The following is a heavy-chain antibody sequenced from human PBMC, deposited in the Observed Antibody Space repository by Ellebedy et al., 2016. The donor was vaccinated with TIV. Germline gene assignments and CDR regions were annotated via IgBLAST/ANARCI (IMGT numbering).Heavy chain of an antibody. D-gene: IGHD5-12*01. CDR3: VRAPRGQYYFDF. CDR1: GFSFSGYG. V-gene: IGHV3-30*03. J-gene: IGHJ4*02. CDR2: ISFDGKRK. Sequence: GGSLRLSXVASGFSFSGYGMHWVRQAPGKGLEWLTFISFDGKRKSYADSVKGRFTISRDNSKNTVYLEMNSLRAEDTAVYYCVRAPRGQYYFDFWGQGTLVTVSS.